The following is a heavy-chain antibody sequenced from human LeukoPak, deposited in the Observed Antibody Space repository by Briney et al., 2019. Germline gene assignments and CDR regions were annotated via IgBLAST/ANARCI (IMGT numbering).Heavy chain of an antibody. CDR3: ARGPPYFYDSSLSFDY. Sequence: GGSLRLSCATSGFIFSHYWMSWVRQAPGKGLEWVANIKHDGSEEYYVDSVKGRFTISRDNAKSSLYLQMNSLRAEDTAVYYCARGPPYFYDSSLSFDYWGQGTLVTVSS. CDR2: IKHDGSEE. V-gene: IGHV3-7*03. CDR1: GFIFSHYW. J-gene: IGHJ4*02. D-gene: IGHD3-22*01.